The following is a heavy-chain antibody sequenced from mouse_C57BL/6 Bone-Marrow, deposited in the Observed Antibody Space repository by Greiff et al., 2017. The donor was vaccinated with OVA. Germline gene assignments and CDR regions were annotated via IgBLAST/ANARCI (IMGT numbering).Heavy chain of an antibody. V-gene: IGHV1-58*01. Sequence: EVKLVESGAELVRPGSSVKMSCKTSGYTFTSYGINWVKQRPGQGLEWIGYIYIGNGYTEYNEKFKGKATLTSDTSSSTAYMQLSSLTSEDSAIYFCATSTVAHYWYFDVWGTGTTVTVSS. CDR2: IYIGNGYT. D-gene: IGHD1-1*01. J-gene: IGHJ1*03. CDR1: GYTFTSYG. CDR3: ATSTVAHYWYFDV.